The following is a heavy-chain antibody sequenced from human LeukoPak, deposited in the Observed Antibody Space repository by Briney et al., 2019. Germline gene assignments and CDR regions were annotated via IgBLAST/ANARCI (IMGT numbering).Heavy chain of an antibody. Sequence: GGSPRLSCAASGFTFSSYSMNWVRQAPGKGLEWVSYISSSSSTIYYADSVKGRFTISRDNAKNSLYLQMNSLRAEDTAAYYCARDRYDILTGYVRFDYWGQGTLVTVSS. CDR2: ISSSSSTI. V-gene: IGHV3-48*01. CDR1: GFTFSSYS. CDR3: ARDRYDILTGYVRFDY. J-gene: IGHJ4*02. D-gene: IGHD3-9*01.